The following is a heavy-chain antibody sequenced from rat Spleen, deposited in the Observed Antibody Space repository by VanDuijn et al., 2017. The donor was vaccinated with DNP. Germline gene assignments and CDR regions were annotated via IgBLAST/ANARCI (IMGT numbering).Heavy chain of an antibody. V-gene: IGHV5-34*01. J-gene: IGHJ2*01. CDR3: ARHVLPLRVWDY. Sequence: EVQLVESGGGLVQPGRSLKLSCLASGFTFSNYGMSWIRQSPGKGLEWVASISSDSGYIYYADTVRGRFTISRDNAKSTLYLQMNSLRFEDMATYYCARHVLPLRVWDYWGQGVMVTVSS. CDR1: GFTFSNYG. CDR2: ISSDSGYI. D-gene: IGHD1-4*01.